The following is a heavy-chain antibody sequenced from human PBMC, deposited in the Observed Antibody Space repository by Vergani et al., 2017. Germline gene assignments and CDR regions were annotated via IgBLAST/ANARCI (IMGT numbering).Heavy chain of an antibody. Sequence: QLQLQESGPGLVKPSETLSLTCTVPGGSISSSSYYWGWIRQPPGKGLEWIGSIYYSGSTYNNPSLKSRVTISVDTSKNQFSLKLSSVTAADTAVYYCARLGYCTNGPFGYFDYWGQGTLVTVSS. V-gene: IGHV4-39*01. CDR1: GGSISSSSYY. CDR2: IYYSGST. CDR3: ARLGYCTNGPFGYFDY. J-gene: IGHJ4*02. D-gene: IGHD2-8*01.